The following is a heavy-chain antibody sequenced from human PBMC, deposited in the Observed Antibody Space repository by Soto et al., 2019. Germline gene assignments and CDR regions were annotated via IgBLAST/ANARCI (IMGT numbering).Heavy chain of an antibody. J-gene: IGHJ4*02. CDR1: GFTFSNHW. CDR3: ARIWNGADY. Sequence: EVQLVESGGGLVQPGESLRLSCAASGFTFSNHWMHWVRQAPGERPVWISRIKTDGTITDYADYVKGRFTVSRDNAKNTLFLQMNSLIAEDTPLYYCARIWNGADYWGQGTLVTVSS. D-gene: IGHD1-1*01. V-gene: IGHV3-74*01. CDR2: IKTDGTIT.